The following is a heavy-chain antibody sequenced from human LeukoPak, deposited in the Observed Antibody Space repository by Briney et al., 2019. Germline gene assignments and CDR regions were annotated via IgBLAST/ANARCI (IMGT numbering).Heavy chain of an antibody. J-gene: IGHJ4*02. V-gene: IGHV1-46*01. Sequence: ASVKVSCKASGYTFTSYYMHWVRQAPGQGLEWMGIINPSGGSTSYAQKFQGRVTMTRDTSTCTVYMELSSLRSEDTAVYYCARVQGYTAMVYYFDYWGQGTLVTVSS. CDR3: ARVQGYTAMVYYFDY. CDR2: INPSGGST. CDR1: GYTFTSYY. D-gene: IGHD5-18*01.